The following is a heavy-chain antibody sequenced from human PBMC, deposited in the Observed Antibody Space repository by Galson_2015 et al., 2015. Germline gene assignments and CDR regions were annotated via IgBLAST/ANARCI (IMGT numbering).Heavy chain of an antibody. J-gene: IGHJ5*02. V-gene: IGHV1-18*01. D-gene: IGHD1-14*01. Sequence: ASGYTFTSYGISWVRQAPGQGLEWMGWISAHNGNTNYAQKLQGRVTMTTDTSTSTAYMELRSLRSDDTAVYYCARVRKTATWFDPWGQGTLVTVSS. CDR1: GYTFTSYG. CDR2: ISAHNGNT. CDR3: ARVRKTATWFDP.